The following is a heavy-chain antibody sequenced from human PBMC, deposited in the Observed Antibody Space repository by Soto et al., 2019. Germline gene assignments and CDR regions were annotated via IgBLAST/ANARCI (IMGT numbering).Heavy chain of an antibody. CDR1: GGSISSGDYY. CDR3: ARVGCGGDCEYYFDY. J-gene: IGHJ4*02. CDR2: IYYSGST. D-gene: IGHD2-21*02. V-gene: IGHV4-30-4*01. Sequence: QVQLQESGPGLVKPSQTLSLTCTVSGGSISSGDYYWSWIRQPPGKGLEWIGYIYYSGSTYYNPSLTSRVTISVDTSKHQFSLKLSSVTAADTAVYYCARVGCGGDCEYYFDYWGQGTLVTVSS.